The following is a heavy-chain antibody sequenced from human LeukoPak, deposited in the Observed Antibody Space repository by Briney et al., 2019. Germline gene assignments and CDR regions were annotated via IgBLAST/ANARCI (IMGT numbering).Heavy chain of an antibody. CDR3: ARDGGSYPDAFDI. CDR1: GYTFNNHY. D-gene: IGHD1-26*01. Sequence: ASVKVSCKASGYTFNNHYMYWVRQAPGQGLEWMGWINPNSGGTNYAQKFQGWVTMTRDTSISTAYMELSRLRSDDTAVYYCARDGGSYPDAFDIWGQGTMVTVSS. J-gene: IGHJ3*02. CDR2: INPNSGGT. V-gene: IGHV1-2*04.